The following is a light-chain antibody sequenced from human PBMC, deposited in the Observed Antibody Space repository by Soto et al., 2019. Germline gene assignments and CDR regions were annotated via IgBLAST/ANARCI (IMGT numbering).Light chain of an antibody. CDR1: QTVSKF. J-gene: IGKJ5*01. CDR3: QQTYSLPRT. Sequence: DVQMTQSPSSLSASVGDSVTIACRASQTVSKFVNWYQQKPGKVPDLLIYSASTLYSGVPSRFSGSGSGTEFTLTISNLQPEDFATYYCQQTYSLPRTFAQGTRLEIK. CDR2: SAS. V-gene: IGKV1-39*01.